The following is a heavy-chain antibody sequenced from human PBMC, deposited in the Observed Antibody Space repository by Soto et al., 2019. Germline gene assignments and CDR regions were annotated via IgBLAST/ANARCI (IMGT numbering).Heavy chain of an antibody. J-gene: IGHJ4*02. CDR3: ARDFGSDLSAPGAVFDY. V-gene: IGHV1-18*04. Sequence: ASVKVSCKASGYFFTTYGISWVRQAPGQGLEWMGWISPYNGNTKYAQSFQGRVTMTTDTSTYTAYMELRSLRSDDPAVYYCARDFGSDLSAPGAVFDYWGQGTVVTVSS. CDR2: ISPYNGNT. D-gene: IGHD3-3*01. CDR1: GYFFTTYG.